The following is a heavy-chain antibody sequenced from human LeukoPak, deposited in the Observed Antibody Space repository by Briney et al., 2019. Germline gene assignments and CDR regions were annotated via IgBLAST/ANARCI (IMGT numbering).Heavy chain of an antibody. CDR1: GVSFDDGY. V-gene: IGHV4-34*01. CDR2: INHSGYT. Sequence: SETLSLTCAVSGVSFDDGYWGWVRQTPGKGLEWLGEINHSGYTNDSPSLKSRVTLSIDTSNKQFSLNLRSVTVADAGIYYCTRMTTGHDYWGQGTLVTVSS. D-gene: IGHD4-17*01. J-gene: IGHJ4*02. CDR3: TRMTTGHDY.